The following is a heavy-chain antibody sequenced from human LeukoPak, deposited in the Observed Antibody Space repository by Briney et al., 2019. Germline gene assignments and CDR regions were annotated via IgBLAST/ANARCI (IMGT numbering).Heavy chain of an antibody. J-gene: IGHJ4*02. CDR2: IYYSGST. V-gene: IGHV4-59*01. CDR1: GGSISSYY. CDR3: ARATIFGVVITFYY. D-gene: IGHD3-3*01. Sequence: SETLSLTCTVSGGSISSYYWSWIRQPPGKGLEWIGYIYYSGSTNYNPSLKSRVTISVDTSKNQFSLKLSSVTAADTAVYYCARATIFGVVITFYYWGQGTLVTVSS.